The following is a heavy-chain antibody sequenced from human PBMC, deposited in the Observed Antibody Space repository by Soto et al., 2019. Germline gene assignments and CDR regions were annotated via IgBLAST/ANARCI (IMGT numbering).Heavy chain of an antibody. CDR2: ISSSGSTI. V-gene: IGHV3-48*03. D-gene: IGHD3-22*01. J-gene: IGHJ3*02. Sequence: PGGSLRLSCAASGFTFSSYEMNWVRQAPGKGLEWVSYISSSGSTIYYADSVKGRFTISRDNAKNSLYLQMNSLRAEDTAVYYCARVSSGYYYVLAAFDIWGQGTMVTVSS. CDR1: GFTFSSYE. CDR3: ARVSSGYYYVLAAFDI.